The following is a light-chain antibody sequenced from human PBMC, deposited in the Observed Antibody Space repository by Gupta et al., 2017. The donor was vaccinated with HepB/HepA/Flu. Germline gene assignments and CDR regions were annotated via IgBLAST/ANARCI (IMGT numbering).Light chain of an antibody. CDR3: CSYAGSYTFEVV. Sequence: QSALTQPRSVSGSPGQSVTIPCTGTSSDVGDYNYVSWYQQHPGKAPKLIIYDVSKRPSGVPDRFSGSKSGSTASLTISGLQAEDEADYYCCSYAGSYTFEVVFGGGTKLTVL. V-gene: IGLV2-11*01. J-gene: IGLJ2*01. CDR1: SSDVGDYNY. CDR2: DVS.